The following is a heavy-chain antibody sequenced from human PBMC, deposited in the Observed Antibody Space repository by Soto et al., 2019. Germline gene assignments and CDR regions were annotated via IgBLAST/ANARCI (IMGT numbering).Heavy chain of an antibody. CDR1: GFTFSNYG. CDR3: ARAALFGYDY. J-gene: IGHJ4*02. Sequence: GGSLRLSCAASGFTFSNYGMNWVRQAPGKGLEWVSYIGSRSTTIHYADSVKGRFTISRDNAKDSLYLQMNSLRDEDTAVYYCARAALFGYDYWGQGTLVTVST. D-gene: IGHD3-10*02. V-gene: IGHV3-48*02. CDR2: IGSRSTTI.